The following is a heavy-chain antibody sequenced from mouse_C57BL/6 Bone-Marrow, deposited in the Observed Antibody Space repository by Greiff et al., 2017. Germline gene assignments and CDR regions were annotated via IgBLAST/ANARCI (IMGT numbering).Heavy chain of an antibody. V-gene: IGHV1-55*01. J-gene: IGHJ2*01. CDR2: IYPGSGST. CDR1: GYTFTRYW. Sequence: QVQLQQPGAELVKPGASVKMSCKASGYTFTRYWITWVKQRPGQGLEWIGDIYPGSGSTNYNEKFKSKATLPVDTSSSTAYMQRSSLTSEDSAVYYCARFNCDLDYGGQGTTLTVSS. D-gene: IGHD4-1*02. CDR3: ARFNCDLDY.